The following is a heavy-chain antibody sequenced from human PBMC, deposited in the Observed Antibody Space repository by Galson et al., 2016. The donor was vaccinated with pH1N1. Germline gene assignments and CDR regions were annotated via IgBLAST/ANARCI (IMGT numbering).Heavy chain of an antibody. CDR3: AREGYGSGGSCYSGASDY. J-gene: IGHJ4*02. CDR2: ISGYNGNT. V-gene: IGHV1-18*01. CDR1: GYTFTSYG. D-gene: IGHD2-15*01. Sequence: SVKVSCKASGYTFTSYGISWVRQAPGQGLEWMGWISGYNGNTNYAQKVKGRVTMTTDTSKRTTYMELWSLRCDETAVYYCAREGYGSGGSCYSGASDYWGQGTLVTVSS.